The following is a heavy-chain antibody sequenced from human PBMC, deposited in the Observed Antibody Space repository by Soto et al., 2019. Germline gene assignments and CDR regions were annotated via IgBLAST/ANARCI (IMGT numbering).Heavy chain of an antibody. Sequence: GSLRLSCAASGFTFSSYGMHWVRQAPGKGLEWVAVISYDGSNKYYADSVKGRFTISRDNSKNTLYLQMNSLRAEDTAVYYCAKDRLPDCGGDCYPFYYYYGMDVWGQGTTVTVS. V-gene: IGHV3-30*18. J-gene: IGHJ6*02. CDR1: GFTFSSYG. D-gene: IGHD2-21*02. CDR2: ISYDGSNK. CDR3: AKDRLPDCGGDCYPFYYYYGMDV.